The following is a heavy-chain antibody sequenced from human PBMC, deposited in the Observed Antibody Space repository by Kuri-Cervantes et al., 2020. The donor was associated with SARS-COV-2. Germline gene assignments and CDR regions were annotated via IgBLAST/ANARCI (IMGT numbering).Heavy chain of an antibody. CDR2: INHSGST. V-gene: IGHV4-34*01. J-gene: IGHJ5*02. CDR3: AGRKSFGWFDP. D-gene: IGHD3-16*01. CDR1: GGSFSAYY. Sequence: SETLSLTCAVYGGSFSAYYWSWIRQPPGKGLEWIGEINHSGSTNYNPSLKSRVTISVDKSKNQFSLKLSSVTAADPAVYYCAGRKSFGWFDPWGQGTLVTVSS.